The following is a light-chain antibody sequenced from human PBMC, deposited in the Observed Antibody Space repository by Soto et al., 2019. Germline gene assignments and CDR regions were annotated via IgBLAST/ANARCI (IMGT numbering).Light chain of an antibody. J-gene: IGLJ3*02. CDR3: QAYDISLRGSL. Sequence: QSVLTQAPSVSGAPGQRVTISCTGNNSNIGAGYDVHWYQQFPGTAPKLLIYGNSNRPSGVPDRFSVSKSGTSASLAITGLQPDDEADYYCQAYDISLRGSLFGGGTTLTVL. CDR1: NSNIGAGYD. CDR2: GNS. V-gene: IGLV1-40*01.